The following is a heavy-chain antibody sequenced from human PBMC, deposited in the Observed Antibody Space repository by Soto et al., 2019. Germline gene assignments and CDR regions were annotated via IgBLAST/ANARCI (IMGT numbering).Heavy chain of an antibody. CDR3: ARDTPGIAAAGYFDY. J-gene: IGHJ4*02. V-gene: IGHV1-3*01. D-gene: IGHD6-13*01. CDR2: INAGNGNT. CDR1: GYTFTSYA. Sequence: ASVKVSCKASGYTFTSYAMHWVRQAPGQRLEWMGWINAGNGNTKYSQKFQGRVTITRDTSASTAYMELSSLRSEDTAVYYCARDTPGIAAAGYFDYWGQGTLVTVS.